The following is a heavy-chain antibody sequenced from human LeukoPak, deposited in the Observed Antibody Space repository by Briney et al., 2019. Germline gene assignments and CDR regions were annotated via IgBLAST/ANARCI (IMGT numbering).Heavy chain of an antibody. CDR2: INHSGST. J-gene: IGHJ4*02. CDR1: GGSFSGYY. Sequence: SETLSLTCAVYGGSFSGYYWSWICQPPGKGLEWIGEINHSGSTNYNPSLKSRVTISVDTSKNQFSLKLSSVTAADTAVYYCARLSRGYEQQPDYWGQGTLVTVSS. D-gene: IGHD6-13*01. V-gene: IGHV4-34*01. CDR3: ARLSRGYEQQPDY.